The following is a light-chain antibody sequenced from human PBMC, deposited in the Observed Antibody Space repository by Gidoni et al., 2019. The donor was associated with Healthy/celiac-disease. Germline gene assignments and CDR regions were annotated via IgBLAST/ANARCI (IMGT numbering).Light chain of an antibody. CDR1: KLGDKY. V-gene: IGLV3-1*01. Sequence: SYELTQPPSVSASPGQTASITCSGDKLGDKYACWYQQKPGQSPLLVIYQDSNRPSGIPERFSGSNSGNTATLTISGTQSMDEADYYCQAWDSSTFYVFGTGTKVTVL. J-gene: IGLJ1*01. CDR2: QDS. CDR3: QAWDSSTFYV.